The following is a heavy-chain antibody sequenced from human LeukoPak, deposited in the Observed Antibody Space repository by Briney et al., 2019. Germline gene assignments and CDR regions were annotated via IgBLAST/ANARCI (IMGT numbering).Heavy chain of an antibody. CDR2: IYTSGST. Sequence: PSETLSLTCTVSGGSISSYYWSWIRQPPGKGLEWIGYIYTSGSTNYNPSLKSRVTISVDTSKNQFSLKLSSVTAADTAVYYCARHTAAGNRFDYWGQGTLVTVSS. V-gene: IGHV4-4*09. J-gene: IGHJ4*02. CDR3: ARHTAAGNRFDY. CDR1: GGSISSYY. D-gene: IGHD6-13*01.